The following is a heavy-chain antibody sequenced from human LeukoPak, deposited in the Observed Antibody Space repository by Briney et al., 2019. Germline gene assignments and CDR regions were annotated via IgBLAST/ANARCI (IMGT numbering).Heavy chain of an antibody. J-gene: IGHJ4*02. CDR1: GFTFDDYA. Sequence: GRSLRLSCAASGFTFDDYAMHWVRQAPGKGLEWVSGISWNSGSIGYADSVKGRFTISRDNAKNSLYLQMNSLRAEDTASYYCAKDYDSSGYSTFGFDYWGQGTLVTVSS. CDR2: ISWNSGSI. V-gene: IGHV3-9*01. CDR3: AKDYDSSGYSTFGFDY. D-gene: IGHD3-22*01.